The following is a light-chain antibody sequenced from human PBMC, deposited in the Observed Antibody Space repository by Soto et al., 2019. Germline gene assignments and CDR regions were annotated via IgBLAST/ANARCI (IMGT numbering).Light chain of an antibody. CDR3: SSYAGSSTFVV. CDR1: SSTIGSYDL. Sequence: QSALTQPASVSGSPGQSITIPCTGSSSTIGSYDLVSWYQHHPDKAPRLMIYEDSKRPSGVSDRFSGSKSGNTASLTISGLQAEDEADYYCSSYAGSSTFVVFGGGTKVTVL. V-gene: IGLV2-23*02. CDR2: EDS. J-gene: IGLJ2*01.